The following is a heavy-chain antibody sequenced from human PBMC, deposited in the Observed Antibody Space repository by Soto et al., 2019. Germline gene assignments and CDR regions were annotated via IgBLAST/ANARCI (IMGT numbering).Heavy chain of an antibody. CDR3: ARDFRSTTSFYYYGMDV. D-gene: IGHD2-2*01. J-gene: IGHJ6*02. Sequence: GGSLRLSCAASGFTFSSYAMHWVRQAPGKGLEWVAVISYDGSNKYYADSVKGRFTISRDNSKNTLYLQMNSLRAEDTAVYYCARDFRSTTSFYYYGMDVWGQGTTVTGSS. CDR2: ISYDGSNK. V-gene: IGHV3-30-3*01. CDR1: GFTFSSYA.